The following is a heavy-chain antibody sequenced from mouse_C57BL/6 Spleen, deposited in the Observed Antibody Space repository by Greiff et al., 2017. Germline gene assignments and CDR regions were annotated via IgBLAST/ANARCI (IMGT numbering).Heavy chain of an antibody. CDR3: ARRGATYFDY. CDR1: GYTFTSYW. V-gene: IGHV1-59*01. Sequence: QPGAELVRPGTSVKLSCKASGYTFTSYWMHWVKQRPGQGLEWIGVIDPSDSYTNYNQKFKGKATLTVDTSSSTAYMQLSSLTSEDSAVYYCARRGATYFDYWGQGTTLTVSS. CDR2: IDPSDSYT. D-gene: IGHD3-1*01. J-gene: IGHJ2*01.